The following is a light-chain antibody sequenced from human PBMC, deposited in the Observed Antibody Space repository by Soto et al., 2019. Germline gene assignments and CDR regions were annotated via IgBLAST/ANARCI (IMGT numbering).Light chain of an antibody. J-gene: IGKJ5*01. Sequence: DIQRTQSPSSVSASVGVRVTISCRASEDINSRLAWYQQKPGNAPKLLIYAAFILQSGVPSRFSGYGSGTDFTLSISSLQPEDFATYYCQQADSFPITFGQGTRLEIK. CDR1: EDINSR. V-gene: IGKV1-12*01. CDR2: AAF. CDR3: QQADSFPIT.